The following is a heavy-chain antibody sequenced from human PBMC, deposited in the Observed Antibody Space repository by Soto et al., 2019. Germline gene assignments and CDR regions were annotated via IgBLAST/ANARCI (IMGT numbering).Heavy chain of an antibody. V-gene: IGHV4-39*01. J-gene: IGHJ2*01. Sequence: QLQLQETGPGLVKPSETLSLTCTVSGGSISSSSYYWGWIRQPPGKGLEWIGSIYYSGSTYYNPSLKSRVTISVDTSKNQFSLKLSSVTAADTAVYYCAKTKGGYCSGGSCYSVFGFPYWYFDLWGRGTLVTVSS. D-gene: IGHD2-15*01. CDR2: IYYSGST. CDR1: GGSISSSSYY. CDR3: AKTKGGYCSGGSCYSVFGFPYWYFDL.